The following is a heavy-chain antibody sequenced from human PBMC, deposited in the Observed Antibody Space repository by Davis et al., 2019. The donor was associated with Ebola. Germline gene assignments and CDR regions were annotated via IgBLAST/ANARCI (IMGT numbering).Heavy chain of an antibody. V-gene: IGHV4-59*01. D-gene: IGHD1-26*01. CDR3: ARGGSGSYKD. J-gene: IGHJ4*02. CDR2: IYYSGST. CDR1: GGSISSNH. Sequence: MPSDTLSLTCTVSGGSISSNHWTWIWQPPGKGLEWIGYIYYSGSTNYNPSLKSRVTISVDTSKNQFSLKLSSVTAADTAVYYCARGGSGSYKDWGQGTLVTVSS.